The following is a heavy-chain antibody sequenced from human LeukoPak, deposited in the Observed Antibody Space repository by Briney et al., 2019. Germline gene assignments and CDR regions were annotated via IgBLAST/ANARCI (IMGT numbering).Heavy chain of an antibody. Sequence: GWSLRLSCAASGFTFSSYEMDWVRQAPGKGLEWVSYISSSGSTIYYADSVKGRFTISRDHAKNSLYLQMNSPRAEDTAVYYCARDHYDSYYMDVWGRGTTVTVSS. V-gene: IGHV3-48*03. J-gene: IGHJ6*03. D-gene: IGHD3-16*01. CDR1: GFTFSSYE. CDR3: ARDHYDSYYMDV. CDR2: ISSSGSTI.